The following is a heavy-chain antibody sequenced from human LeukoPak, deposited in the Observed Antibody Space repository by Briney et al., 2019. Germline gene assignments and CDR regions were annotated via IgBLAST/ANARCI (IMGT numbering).Heavy chain of an antibody. Sequence: SETLSLTCTVSGGSISSSGYYWGWIRQPPGKGLEWIGSIYYSGSTYYNPSLKGRVTISVDTSKNQFSLKLSPVTAADTAVYYCARERYSSGWSDYYYYMDVWGKGTTVTISS. V-gene: IGHV4-39*02. CDR3: ARERYSSGWSDYYYYMDV. CDR1: GGSISSSGYY. J-gene: IGHJ6*03. D-gene: IGHD6-19*01. CDR2: IYYSGST.